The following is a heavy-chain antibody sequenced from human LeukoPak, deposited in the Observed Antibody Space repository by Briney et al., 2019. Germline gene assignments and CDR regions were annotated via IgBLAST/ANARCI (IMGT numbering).Heavy chain of an antibody. CDR3: ARGPDCGGDCYFDY. CDR1: GYTFTSYD. Sequence: ASVKVSCKASGYTFTSYDINWVRQATGQGLEWMGWMNPNSGNTGYAQKFQGRVTMTRNTSISTAYMELSSLRSEDTAVYYCARGPDCGGDCYFDYWGQGTLVTVSS. D-gene: IGHD2-21*02. J-gene: IGHJ4*02. V-gene: IGHV1-8*01. CDR2: MNPNSGNT.